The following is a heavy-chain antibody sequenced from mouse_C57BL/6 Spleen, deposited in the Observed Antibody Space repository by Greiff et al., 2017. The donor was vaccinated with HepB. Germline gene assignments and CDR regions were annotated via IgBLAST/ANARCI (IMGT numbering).Heavy chain of an antibody. J-gene: IGHJ1*03. Sequence: EVKLMESGGGLVQPKGSLKLSCAASGFSFNTYAMNWVRQAPGKGLEWVARIRSKSNNYATYYADSVKDRFTISRDDSESMLYLQMNNLKTEDTAMYYCVRHFIGYRYFDFWGTGTTVTVSS. D-gene: IGHD1-1*01. CDR2: IRSKSNNYAT. V-gene: IGHV10-1*01. CDR3: VRHFIGYRYFDF. CDR1: GFSFNTYA.